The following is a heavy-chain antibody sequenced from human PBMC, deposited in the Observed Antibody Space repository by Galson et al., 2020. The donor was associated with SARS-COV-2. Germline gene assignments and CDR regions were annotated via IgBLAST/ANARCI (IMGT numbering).Heavy chain of an antibody. D-gene: IGHD3-10*01. CDR3: VTDVLTMGLKGAFDI. V-gene: IGHV1-18*01. CDR1: GFSIRNYG. Sequence: ASVKVSCKASGFSIRNYGISWVRQAPGQGLEWMGWISVYNGNRDYAQKFQDRVIMTTDTSTNTAYMELRSLRSDDTAVYFCVTDVLTMGLKGAFDIWGQGTMVTVSS. CDR2: ISVYNGNR. J-gene: IGHJ3*02.